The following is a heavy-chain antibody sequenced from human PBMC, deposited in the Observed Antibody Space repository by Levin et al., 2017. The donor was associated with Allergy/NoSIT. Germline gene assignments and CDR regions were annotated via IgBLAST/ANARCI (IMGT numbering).Heavy chain of an antibody. Sequence: SETLSLTCGVYGGSFSGYYWSWIRQSPGKGLEWIAEIIHSGTTNYNPSLKSRVTISLDMSKNQVSLNLSSVTAADTAVYYCARGRGTTYYGSGSYYFSYWGQGTLVTVSS. D-gene: IGHD3-10*01. J-gene: IGHJ4*02. CDR2: IIHSGTT. CDR1: GGSFSGYY. CDR3: ARGRGTTYYGSGSYYFSY. V-gene: IGHV4-34*01.